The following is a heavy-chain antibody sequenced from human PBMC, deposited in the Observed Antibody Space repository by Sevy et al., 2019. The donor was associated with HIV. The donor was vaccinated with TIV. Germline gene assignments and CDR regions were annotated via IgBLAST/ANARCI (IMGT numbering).Heavy chain of an antibody. CDR1: GGSISSGDYY. CDR3: ASTSLLAAPLDWCDP. CDR2: IYYSGST. D-gene: IGHD2-2*01. J-gene: IGHJ5*02. V-gene: IGHV4-30-4*01. Sequence: SETLSLTCTVSGGSISSGDYYWSWIRQPPGKGLEWIGYIYYSGSTYYNPSLKSRVTISVDTSKNQFSLKLSSVTAADTAVYSCASTSLLAAPLDWCDPWGQGTLVTVSS.